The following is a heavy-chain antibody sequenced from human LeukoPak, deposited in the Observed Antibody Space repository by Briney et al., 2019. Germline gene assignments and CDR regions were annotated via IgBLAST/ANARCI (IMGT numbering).Heavy chain of an antibody. V-gene: IGHV4-4*07. CDR3: AREWYACASCTPPFHFNAMDV. J-gene: IGHJ6*02. CDR2: IYTSGST. CDR1: GGSMSSYY. Sequence: SETLSLTCTVSGGSMSSYYWSWIRQPAGKGLEWIGHIYTSGSTSYNPSLKSRVTMSVGRSKSQFSLKLSSVTAADTALYYCAREWYACASCTPPFHFNAMDVWGQGTTVTVSS. D-gene: IGHD2-8*01.